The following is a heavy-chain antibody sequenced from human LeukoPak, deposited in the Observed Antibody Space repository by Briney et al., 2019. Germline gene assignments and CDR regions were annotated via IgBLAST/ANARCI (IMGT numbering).Heavy chain of an antibody. V-gene: IGHV3-30-3*01. CDR3: ARDLIGRYTFDY. CDR2: MSPDGNKK. CDR1: GFTFSDYN. D-gene: IGHD3-10*01. Sequence: QPGRSLRLSCAASGFTFSDYNMHCVRQAPGKGLDWVALMSPDGNKKYYADSVKGRFTISRDNSKNTVDLQLNSLRAEDTAVYYCARDLIGRYTFDYCGQGTLVTVSS. J-gene: IGHJ4*02.